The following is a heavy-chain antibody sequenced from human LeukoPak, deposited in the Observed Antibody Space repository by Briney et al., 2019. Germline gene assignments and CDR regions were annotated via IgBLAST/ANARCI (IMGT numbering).Heavy chain of an antibody. J-gene: IGHJ1*01. CDR2: ISSTSTYI. CDR1: GFTFSDYS. CDR3: ARFETVAAKPIEH. D-gene: IGHD6-19*01. V-gene: IGHV3-21*01. Sequence: KPGGSLRLSCAASGFTFSDYSMNWVRQAPGKGLDWASSISSTSTYILYADSVKDRFTISRDNARNSLYLQMNSLRAEDTAVYYCARFETVAAKPIEHWGPGTLVTVSS.